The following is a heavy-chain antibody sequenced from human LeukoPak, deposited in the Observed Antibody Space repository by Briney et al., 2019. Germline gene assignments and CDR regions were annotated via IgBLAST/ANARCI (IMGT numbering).Heavy chain of an antibody. V-gene: IGHV3-23*01. Sequence: PGGSLRLSCAASGFTFSSYAMNWVRQAPGKGLEWVSIISGSGGSRYYADSVKGRFTISRDNSKNTLYLEVISLTAEDTAVYYCAKDDAWLRFGEWSQGTLVTVSS. J-gene: IGHJ4*02. CDR2: ISGSGGSR. CDR3: AKDDAWLRFGE. D-gene: IGHD3-10*01. CDR1: GFTFSSYA.